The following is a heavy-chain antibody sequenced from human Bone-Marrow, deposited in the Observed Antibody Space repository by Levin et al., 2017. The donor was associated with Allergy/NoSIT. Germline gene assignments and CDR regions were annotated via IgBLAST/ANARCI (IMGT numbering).Heavy chain of an antibody. D-gene: IGHD2-2*01. CDR3: AKVLPIVVVPAANHVRVTTAQPAIDYFDY. J-gene: IGHJ4*02. CDR2: ISGSGGST. CDR1: GFTFSSYA. V-gene: IGHV3-23*01. Sequence: GGSLRLSCAASGFTFSSYAMSWVRQAPGKGLEWVSAISGSGGSTYYADSVKGRFTISRDNSKNTLYLQMNSLRAEDTAVYYCAKVLPIVVVPAANHVRVTTAQPAIDYFDYWGQGTLVTVSS.